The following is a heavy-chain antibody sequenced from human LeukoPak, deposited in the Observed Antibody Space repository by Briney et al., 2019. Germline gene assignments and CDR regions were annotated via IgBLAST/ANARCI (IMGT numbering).Heavy chain of an antibody. J-gene: IGHJ6*03. D-gene: IGHD3-9*01. CDR2: IRSKAYGGTT. CDR3: TTVLSDNYYYYMDV. Sequence: PGGTLRLSCTASGFTFGDYAMSWFRQAPGKGLEWVGFIRSKAYGGTTEYAASVKGRFTISRDDSKSIAYLQMNSLKTEDTAVYYCTTVLSDNYYYYMDVWGKGTTVTISS. CDR1: GFTFGDYA. V-gene: IGHV3-49*03.